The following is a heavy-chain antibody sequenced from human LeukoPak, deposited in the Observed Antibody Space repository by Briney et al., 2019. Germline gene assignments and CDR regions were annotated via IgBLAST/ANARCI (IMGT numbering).Heavy chain of an antibody. J-gene: IGHJ4*02. CDR3: AREGITMVRGVIIPSQNFDY. CDR2: IIPIFGTA. D-gene: IGHD3-10*01. Sequence: GASVNVSCTASGGTFSSYAISWVRQAPGQGLEWMGGIIPIFGTANYAQKFQGRVTITADESTSTAYMELSSLRSEDTAVYYCAREGITMVRGVIIPSQNFDYWGQGTLVTVSS. V-gene: IGHV1-69*13. CDR1: GGTFSSYA.